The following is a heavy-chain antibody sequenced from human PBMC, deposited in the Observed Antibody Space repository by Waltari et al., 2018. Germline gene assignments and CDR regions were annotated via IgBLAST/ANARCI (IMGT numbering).Heavy chain of an antibody. CDR3: KGQTDY. CDR2: SSGSGGAT. V-gene: IGHV3-23*04. Sequence: VRLVESWGGLVQPGGSLRLSCAASGFTFTRYAMSWVRQAPGKGLEWVSASSGSGGATYYADSMKGRFTISRDNSKNTVYLQINSLRAEDTAIYYCKGQTDYWGQGTLVTVSS. CDR1: GFTFTRYA. J-gene: IGHJ4*02.